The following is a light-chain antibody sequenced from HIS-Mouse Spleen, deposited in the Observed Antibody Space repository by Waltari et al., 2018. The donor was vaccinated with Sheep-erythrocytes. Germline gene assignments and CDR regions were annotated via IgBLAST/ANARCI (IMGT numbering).Light chain of an antibody. Sequence: NFMLTQPHSVSESPGKTVTISCTRSSGSIASNHVQLIQQRPGSAPTTVIYEDNQRPSGVPDRFSGSIDSSSNSASLTISGLKTEDEADYYCQSYDSSNHGVFGGGTKLTVL. CDR1: SGSIASNH. CDR2: EDN. V-gene: IGLV6-57*04. J-gene: IGLJ3*02. CDR3: QSYDSSNHGV.